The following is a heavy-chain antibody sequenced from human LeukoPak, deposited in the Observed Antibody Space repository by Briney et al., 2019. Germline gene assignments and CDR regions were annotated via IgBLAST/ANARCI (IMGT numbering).Heavy chain of an antibody. V-gene: IGHV3-30*02. Sequence: GGSLRLSCAASGFTFSSYGMHWVRQAPGKGLEWVAVIWYDGSNKYYADSVKGRFTISRDNSKNTLYLQMNSLRAEDTAVYYCAKDVYDGSVYYDSSGYLDYWGQGTLVTVSS. J-gene: IGHJ4*02. D-gene: IGHD3-22*01. CDR1: GFTFSSYG. CDR2: IWYDGSNK. CDR3: AKDVYDGSVYYDSSGYLDY.